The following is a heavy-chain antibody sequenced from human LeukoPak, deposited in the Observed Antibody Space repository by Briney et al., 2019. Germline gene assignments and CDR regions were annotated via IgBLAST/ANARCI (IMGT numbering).Heavy chain of an antibody. CDR3: ARDGGSYGDCPH. D-gene: IGHD4-17*01. J-gene: IGHJ1*01. CDR2: INPSDDTT. Sequence: ASVKVSCKASGYTFTSNHIHWVRQAPGQGLEWMGIINPSDDTTTYAQKFRGRVTMTRDTSTSTVCMGLSSLRSEDTAVYYCARDGGSYGDCPHWGQGTLVTVSS. CDR1: GYTFTSNH. V-gene: IGHV1-46*01.